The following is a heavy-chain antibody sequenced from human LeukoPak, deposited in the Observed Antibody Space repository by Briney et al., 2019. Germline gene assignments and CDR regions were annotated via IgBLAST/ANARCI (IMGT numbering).Heavy chain of an antibody. CDR1: GGSISSHY. CDR3: ARVLRDGYILVFDY. J-gene: IGHJ4*02. Sequence: SETLSLTCTVSGGSISSHYWSWIRQPPGKGLEWIGYIYYSGSTNYNPSPKSRVTISVDTSKNQCSPKLSSVTAADTAVYYCARVLRDGYILVFDYWGQGTLVTVSS. D-gene: IGHD5-24*01. CDR2: IYYSGST. V-gene: IGHV4-59*11.